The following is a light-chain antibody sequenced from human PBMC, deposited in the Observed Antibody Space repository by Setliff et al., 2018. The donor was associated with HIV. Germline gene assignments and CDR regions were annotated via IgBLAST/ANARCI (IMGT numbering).Light chain of an antibody. V-gene: IGLV2-23*02. J-gene: IGLJ1*01. Sequence: QSALTQSASVSGSPGQSITISCTGTSSDVGGYNYVSWYQQHPGKAPKLMMYDVTKRPSGVSNRFSGSKSGNTASLTISGLQAEDEADYYCCSYAGSSTPYVFGTGTKVTVL. CDR3: CSYAGSSTPYV. CDR1: SSDVGGYNY. CDR2: DVT.